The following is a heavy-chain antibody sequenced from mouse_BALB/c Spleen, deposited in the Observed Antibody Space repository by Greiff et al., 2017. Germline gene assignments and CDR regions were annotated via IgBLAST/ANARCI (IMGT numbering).Heavy chain of an antibody. Sequence: EVQLVESGGDLVKPGGSLKLSCAASGFTFSSYGMSWVRQTPDKRLEWVATISSGGSYTYYPDSVKGRFTISRDNAKNTLYLQMSSLKSEDTAMYYCAGQDYGNYVPNWGQGTTLTVSS. J-gene: IGHJ2*01. CDR1: GFTFSSYG. D-gene: IGHD2-1*01. CDR2: ISSGGSYT. V-gene: IGHV5-6*01. CDR3: AGQDYGNYVPN.